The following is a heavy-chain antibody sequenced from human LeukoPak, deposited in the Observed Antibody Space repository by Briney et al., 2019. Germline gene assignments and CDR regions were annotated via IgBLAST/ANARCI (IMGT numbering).Heavy chain of an antibody. D-gene: IGHD6-19*01. Sequence: GASVKVSCKASGYTFTSYGIRWVRQAPGQGLEWMGWISAYNGNTNYAQKLQGRVTMTTDTSTSTAYMELRSLRSDDTAVYYCARDSRGGAAVAGRVDYWGQGTLVTVSS. CDR1: GYTFTSYG. J-gene: IGHJ4*02. V-gene: IGHV1-18*01. CDR3: ARDSRGGAAVAGRVDY. CDR2: ISAYNGNT.